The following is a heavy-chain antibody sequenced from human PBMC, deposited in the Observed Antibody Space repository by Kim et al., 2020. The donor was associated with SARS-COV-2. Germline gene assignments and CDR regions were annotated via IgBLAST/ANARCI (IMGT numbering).Heavy chain of an antibody. CDR1: GGSISSGGYY. CDR2: IYYSGST. V-gene: IGHV4-31*03. Sequence: SETLSLTCTVSGGSISSGGYYWSWIRQHPGKGLEWIGYIYYSGSTYYNPSLKSRVTISVDTSKNQFSLKLSSVTAADTAVYYCAWMEYYYYGMDVWGQGTTVTVSS. J-gene: IGHJ6*02. CDR3: AWMEYYYYGMDV. D-gene: IGHD1-1*01.